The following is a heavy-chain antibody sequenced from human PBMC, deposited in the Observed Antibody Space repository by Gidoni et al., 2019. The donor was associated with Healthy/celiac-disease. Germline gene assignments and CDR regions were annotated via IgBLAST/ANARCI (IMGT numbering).Heavy chain of an antibody. CDR2: ISAYNGNT. Sequence: QVQLVQSGAEVKKPGASVKVSCKASGYTFTSYGISWVRQAPGQGLEWMGWISAYNGNTNYAQKLQGRVTMTTDTSTSTAYMELRSLRSDDTAVYYCARVLTPDIVLVVYAPAGWFDPWGQGTLVTVSS. CDR1: GYTFTSYG. D-gene: IGHD2-8*02. CDR3: ARVLTPDIVLVVYAPAGWFDP. J-gene: IGHJ5*02. V-gene: IGHV1-18*01.